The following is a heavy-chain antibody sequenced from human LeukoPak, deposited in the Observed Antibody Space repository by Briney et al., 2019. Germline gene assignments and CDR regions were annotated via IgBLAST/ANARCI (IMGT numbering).Heavy chain of an antibody. Sequence: GGSLRLSCAASGFTFSSYWMSWVRQAPGRGLEWVANIKQDGNEKYYVDSVKGRFTISRDNAKNSLYLQMNSLGAEDTAVYYCARDGEYSSSSAAFDIWGQGTMVTVSS. D-gene: IGHD6-6*01. J-gene: IGHJ3*02. CDR3: ARDGEYSSSSAAFDI. V-gene: IGHV3-7*01. CDR1: GFTFSSYW. CDR2: IKQDGNEK.